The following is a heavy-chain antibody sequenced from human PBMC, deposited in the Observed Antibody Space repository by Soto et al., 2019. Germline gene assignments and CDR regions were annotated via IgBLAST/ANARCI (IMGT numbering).Heavy chain of an antibody. CDR3: ARDQYSYGYGLKYYGLDV. D-gene: IGHD5-18*01. CDR2: IYYSGST. CDR1: GDSISSSY. V-gene: IGHV4-59*01. Sequence: PSETLSLTCTASGDSISSSYWSWIRQSPGKGLEWIGYIYYSGSTNYNPSLKSRVTISVDTSKNQFSLKLSSVTAADTAVYYCARDQYSYGYGLKYYGLDVWGQGTTVTVSS. J-gene: IGHJ6*02.